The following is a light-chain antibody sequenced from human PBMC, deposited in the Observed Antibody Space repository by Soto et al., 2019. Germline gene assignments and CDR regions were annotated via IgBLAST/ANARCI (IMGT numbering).Light chain of an antibody. V-gene: IGLV2-14*03. CDR1: SSDIGAYNF. J-gene: IGLJ2*01. CDR3: TSWTTSTTMI. Sequence: QSVLTQPASVSGSPGQSITISCTGTSSDIGAYNFVSWYQQHPGKAPQLMLYDVNIRPSGVSNRFSGSKSGNTASLTISGLQAADEADYYCTSWTTSTTMIFGGGTKLTVL. CDR2: DVN.